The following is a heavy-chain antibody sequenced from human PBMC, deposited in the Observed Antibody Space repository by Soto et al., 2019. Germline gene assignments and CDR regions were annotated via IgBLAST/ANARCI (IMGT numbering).Heavy chain of an antibody. CDR3: ARSGSSWNLREFDF. CDR2: ISAYNGNT. Sequence: ASVKVSCKASGYTFTNYGISWVRQAPGQGLEWMGWISAYNGNTNYAQKVRGRVTMTTDTSTSTAYMELRSLRSDDTAVYYCARSGSSWNLREFDFWGQGTLVTVSS. D-gene: IGHD6-13*01. CDR1: GYTFTNYG. V-gene: IGHV1-18*01. J-gene: IGHJ4*02.